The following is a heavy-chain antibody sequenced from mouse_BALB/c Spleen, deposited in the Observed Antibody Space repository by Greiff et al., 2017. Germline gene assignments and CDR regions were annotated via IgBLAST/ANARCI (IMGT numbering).Heavy chain of an antibody. D-gene: IGHD1-1*01. CDR1: GFTFTDYY. CDR2: IRNKANGYTT. CDR3: ARDISSPFAY. V-gene: IGHV7-3*02. J-gene: IGHJ3*01. Sequence: DVKLVESGGGLVQPGGSLRLSCATSGFTFTDYYMSWVRQPPGKALEWLGFIRNKANGYTTEYSASVKGRFTISRDNSQSILYLQMNTLRAEDSATYYCARDISSPFAYWGQGTLVTVSA.